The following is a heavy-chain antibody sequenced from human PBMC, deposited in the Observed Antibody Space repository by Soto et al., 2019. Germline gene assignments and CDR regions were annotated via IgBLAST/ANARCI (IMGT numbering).Heavy chain of an antibody. CDR2: ISSSGSTI. Sequence: EVQLVESGGALVQPGGSLRLSCAASGFTFSSYEMNWVRQAPGKGLEWVSYISSSGSTIYYADSVKGRFTISRDNAKNSLYLQMNSLRAEDTAVYYCAREGGWYYFDYWGQGTLVTVSS. D-gene: IGHD1-26*01. V-gene: IGHV3-48*03. CDR3: AREGGWYYFDY. CDR1: GFTFSSYE. J-gene: IGHJ4*02.